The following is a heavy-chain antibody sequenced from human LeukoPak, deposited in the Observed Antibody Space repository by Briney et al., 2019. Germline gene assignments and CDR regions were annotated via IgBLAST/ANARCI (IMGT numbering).Heavy chain of an antibody. CDR2: INPNSGGT. J-gene: IGHJ5*02. D-gene: IGHD5-24*01. CDR1: GYTFTGYY. V-gene: IGHV1-2*02. Sequence: ASVKVSCKASGYTFTGYYMHWIRQAPGQGLEWIGWINPNSGGTNYAQKFQGRVTMTRDTSISTAYMELSRLRSDDTAVYYCARDRPRRRDGYNITRGWFDPWGQGTLVTVSS. CDR3: ARDRPRRRDGYNITRGWFDP.